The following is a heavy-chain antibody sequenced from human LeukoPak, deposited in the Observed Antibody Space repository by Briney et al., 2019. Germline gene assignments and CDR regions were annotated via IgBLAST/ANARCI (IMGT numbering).Heavy chain of an antibody. CDR3: AKEEGSSGWYNWFDP. J-gene: IGHJ5*02. CDR2: ISSSSSTM. CDR1: GFTFSSYS. D-gene: IGHD6-19*01. Sequence: PGGSLRLSCAASGFTFSSYSMKLVRQAPGKGLEWVSYISSSSSTMYYADSVKGRFTISRDNAKNSLSLQMNSLRAEDTAVYYCAKEEGSSGWYNWFDPWGQGTLVTVSS. V-gene: IGHV3-48*01.